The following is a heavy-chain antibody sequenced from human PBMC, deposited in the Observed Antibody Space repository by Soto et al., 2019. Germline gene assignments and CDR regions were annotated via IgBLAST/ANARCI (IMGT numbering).Heavy chain of an antibody. D-gene: IGHD6-19*01. CDR2: ISSSGSTI. CDR3: ANSKYSSGWYWFDP. Sequence: GGSLRLSCAASGFTFSSYEMNWVRQAPGKGLEWVSYISSSGSTIYYADSVKGRFTISRDNAKNSLYLQMNSLRAEDTAVYYCANSKYSSGWYWFDPWGQGTLVTVSS. V-gene: IGHV3-48*03. CDR1: GFTFSSYE. J-gene: IGHJ5*02.